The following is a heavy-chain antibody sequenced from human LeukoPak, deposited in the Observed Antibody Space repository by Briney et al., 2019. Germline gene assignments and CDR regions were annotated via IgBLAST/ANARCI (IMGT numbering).Heavy chain of an antibody. CDR3: AREDAAAGTGGY. CDR2: FDPEDGET. J-gene: IGHJ4*02. CDR1: GYPLTELS. V-gene: IGHV1-24*01. D-gene: IGHD6-13*01. Sequence: ASVKVSCKVSGYPLTELSMYWVRQAPGKGLEWMGGFDPEDGETIYAQKFQGRVTMTEDTSTDTAYMELSSLRSEDTAVYYCAREDAAAGTGGYWGQGTLVTVSS.